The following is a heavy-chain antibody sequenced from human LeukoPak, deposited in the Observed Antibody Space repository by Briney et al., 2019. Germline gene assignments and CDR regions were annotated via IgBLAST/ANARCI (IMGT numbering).Heavy chain of an antibody. CDR1: GFTFSSNW. D-gene: IGHD7-27*01. CDR2: INSDGSST. J-gene: IGHJ4*02. Sequence: GGSLRLSCAASGFTFSSNWMHWVRQAPGKGLVWVSRINSDGSSTTYADSVQGRFTVSRDNAKNTLYLQMNSLRAEDTAVYYCARSANWACDYWGQGTLVTVSS. V-gene: IGHV3-74*01. CDR3: ARSANWACDY.